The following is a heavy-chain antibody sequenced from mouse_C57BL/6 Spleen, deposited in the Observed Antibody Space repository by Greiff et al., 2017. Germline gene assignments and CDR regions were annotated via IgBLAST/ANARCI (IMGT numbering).Heavy chain of an antibody. V-gene: IGHV1-80*01. D-gene: IGHD2-4*01. CDR2: IYPGDGDT. CDR1: GYAFSSYC. CDR3: ARSEGLQGFDY. Sequence: QVQLKESGAELVKPGASVKISCKASGYAFSSYCMNWVKQRPGKGLEWIGQIYPGDGDTNYNGKFKGKATLTADKSSSTAYMQLSSLTSEDSAVYFCARSEGLQGFDYWGQGTTLTVSS. J-gene: IGHJ2*01.